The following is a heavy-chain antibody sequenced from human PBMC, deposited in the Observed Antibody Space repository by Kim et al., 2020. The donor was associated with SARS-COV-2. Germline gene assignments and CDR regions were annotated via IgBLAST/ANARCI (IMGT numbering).Heavy chain of an antibody. CDR1: GGSINNSFYF. Sequence: SETLSLTCIVSGGSINNSFYFWGWFRQPPGEGLEWIGNIYYSGETYYSPSLKSRVTISIDTPKNQFSLKVTSVTAAATGIYYCAGDPRGYRSDYFYWGQG. D-gene: IGHD5-18*01. CDR2: IYYSGET. J-gene: IGHJ4*02. V-gene: IGHV4-39*07. CDR3: AGDPRGYRSDYFY.